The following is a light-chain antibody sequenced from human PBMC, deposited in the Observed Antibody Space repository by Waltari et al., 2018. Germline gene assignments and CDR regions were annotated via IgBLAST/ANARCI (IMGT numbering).Light chain of an antibody. V-gene: IGLV1-47*01. CDR3: ASWDDNLSAPV. CDR2: WNT. CDR1: NPNPRGNF. Sequence: QSVLTQPPSATGTPGQTVTIPCSGTNPNPRGNFAFWYQQPPRSAPKLVMSWNTQRPSGVPDRFSGAKSGTSASLAISGLRSEDEADYFCASWDDNLSAPVFGGGTKLTVL. J-gene: IGLJ3*02.